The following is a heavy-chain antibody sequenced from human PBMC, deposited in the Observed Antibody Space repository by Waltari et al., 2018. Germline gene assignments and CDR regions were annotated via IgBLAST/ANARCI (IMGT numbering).Heavy chain of an antibody. J-gene: IGHJ4*02. CDR2: IRSKAYGGTT. CDR3: TRVEVDRQQLVGHYFDY. D-gene: IGHD6-13*01. CDR1: GFTFGDYA. Sequence: EVQLVESGGGLVQPGRSLRLSCTASGFTFGDYAMSWVRQAPGKGLEWVGFIRSKAYGGTTEYAASVKGRFTISRDDSKSIAYLQMNSLKTEDTAVYYCTRVEVDRQQLVGHYFDYWGQGTLVTVSS. V-gene: IGHV3-49*04.